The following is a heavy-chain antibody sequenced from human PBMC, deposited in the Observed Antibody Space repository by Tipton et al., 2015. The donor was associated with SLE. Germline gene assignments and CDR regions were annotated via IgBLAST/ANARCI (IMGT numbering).Heavy chain of an antibody. CDR3: ARGVSSGWYVPGY. V-gene: IGHV4-34*01. Sequence: TLSLTCAVFGGSFSGYYWSWIRQPPGKGLEWIGENNHSGGPNYHPPLKSRVTMPVDTSENQFSLSLSSVTAADTAVYYCARGVSSGWYVPGYWGQGTLVTVSS. CDR2: NNHSGGP. CDR1: GGSFSGYY. J-gene: IGHJ4*02. D-gene: IGHD6-19*01.